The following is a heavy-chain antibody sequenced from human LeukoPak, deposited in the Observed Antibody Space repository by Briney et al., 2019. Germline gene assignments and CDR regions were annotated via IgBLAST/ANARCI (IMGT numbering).Heavy chain of an antibody. V-gene: IGHV3-23*01. CDR1: GFAFSSYA. Sequence: GGSLRLSCAASGFAFSSYAMSWVRQAPGKGLEWVSAISGRADRTYYADSVKGRFTISRDNSKNTLNLQMNSLRAEDTAVYYCAKESAYTSPRNYYFETWGQGTLVTVSS. J-gene: IGHJ4*02. D-gene: IGHD1-14*01. CDR3: AKESAYTSPRNYYFET. CDR2: ISGRADRT.